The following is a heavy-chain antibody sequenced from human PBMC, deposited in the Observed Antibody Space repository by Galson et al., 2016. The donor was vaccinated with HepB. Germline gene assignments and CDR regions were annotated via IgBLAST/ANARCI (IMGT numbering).Heavy chain of an antibody. J-gene: IGHJ4*02. D-gene: IGHD6-6*01. Sequence: SLRLSCAASGFTFSSYGMHWVRQAPGKGLEWVALIWYDGSNKYYDGSNKYYADSVKGRFTISRDNSKNTLYLQMNSLRAEDTAVYYCARELAARYWGQGTLVTVSS. CDR1: GFTFSSYG. V-gene: IGHV3-33*01. CDR2: IWYDGSNKYYDGSNK. CDR3: ARELAARY.